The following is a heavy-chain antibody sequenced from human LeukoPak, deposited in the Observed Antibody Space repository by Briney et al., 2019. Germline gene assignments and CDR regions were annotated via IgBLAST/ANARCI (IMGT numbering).Heavy chain of an antibody. CDR2: IYYSGST. D-gene: IGHD3-22*01. V-gene: IGHV4-39*01. CDR1: GGSISSSSYY. J-gene: IGHJ4*02. CDR3: ASPGIVVIPSGFDY. Sequence: SETLSLTCTVSGGSISSSSYYWGWIRQPPGKGPEWIGSIYYSGSTYYNPSLKSRVTISVDTSKNQFSLKLSSVTAADTAVYYCASPGIVVIPSGFDYWGQGTLVTVSS.